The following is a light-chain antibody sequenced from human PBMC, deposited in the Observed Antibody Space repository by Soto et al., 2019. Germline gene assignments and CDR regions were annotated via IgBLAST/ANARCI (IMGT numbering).Light chain of an antibody. CDR2: DAS. J-gene: IGKJ4*01. Sequence: DIVLTQSPATLSLSPGERATLSCRASQSVSSYLAWYQQKPGQAPRLLIYDASNRATGIPARFSGSGSGTDFTLTISSLEPEDFAVYYCQQRSNWPTFGGGTKVEIQ. V-gene: IGKV3-11*01. CDR3: QQRSNWPT. CDR1: QSVSSY.